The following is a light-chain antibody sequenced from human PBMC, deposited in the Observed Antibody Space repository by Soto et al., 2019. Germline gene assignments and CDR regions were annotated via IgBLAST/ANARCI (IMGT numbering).Light chain of an antibody. Sequence: QSVLTQPASVSGSPGQSITISCTGTSSDVGGYNYVSWYQQHPGKAPKLMIYDVSNRPSGVSNRFSGSKSGNTASLTISGLQAEDEADYYGSSYTSSSTRVGFGGGTKLTVL. CDR1: SSDVGGYNY. V-gene: IGLV2-14*01. CDR3: SSYTSSSTRVG. CDR2: DVS. J-gene: IGLJ2*01.